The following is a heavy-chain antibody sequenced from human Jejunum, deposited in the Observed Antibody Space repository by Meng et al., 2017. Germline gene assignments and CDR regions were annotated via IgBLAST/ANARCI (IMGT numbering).Heavy chain of an antibody. D-gene: IGHD2-21*02. Sequence: HVQVQQWAAVLLKPSETLSLTCAFQGGSFSTYDWSWIRQPPGKGLEWLGQIHHSGSINDNPSLKGRVTMSVDTSRSQISLKLNSVTAADTAVYYCRLAYCVSDCGDYWGQGTLVTVSS. CDR1: GGSFSTYD. CDR3: RLAYCVSDCGDY. V-gene: IGHV4-34*01. CDR2: IHHSGSI. J-gene: IGHJ4*02.